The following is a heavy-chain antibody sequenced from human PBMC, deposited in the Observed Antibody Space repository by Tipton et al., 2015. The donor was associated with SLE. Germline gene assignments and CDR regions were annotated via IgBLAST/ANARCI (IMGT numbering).Heavy chain of an antibody. V-gene: IGHV3-23*01. Sequence: GSLRLSCAASGFTFSSYSMNWVRQAPGKGLEWVSAISGSGGSTYYADSVKGRFTISRDNSKNTLYLQMNSLRAEDTAVYYCAKDQEHYDYVWGSFDYWGQGTLVTVSS. J-gene: IGHJ4*02. CDR3: AKDQEHYDYVWGSFDY. D-gene: IGHD3-16*01. CDR1: GFTFSSYS. CDR2: ISGSGGST.